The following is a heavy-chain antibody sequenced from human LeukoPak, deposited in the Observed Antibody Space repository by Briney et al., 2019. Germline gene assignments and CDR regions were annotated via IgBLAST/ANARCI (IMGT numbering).Heavy chain of an antibody. V-gene: IGHV3-48*03. D-gene: IGHD3-10*02. CDR1: GFTFSSYE. CDR2: ISSSGSTI. J-gene: IGHJ6*04. Sequence: PGGSLRLSCAASGFTFSSYEMNWVRQAAGKGLEWVSYISSSGSTIYYADSVKGRFTISRDNAKNSLYLQMNSLIAEDTAGEYCAELGLTMIGGVWGKETTLTTSS. CDR3: AELGLTMIGGV.